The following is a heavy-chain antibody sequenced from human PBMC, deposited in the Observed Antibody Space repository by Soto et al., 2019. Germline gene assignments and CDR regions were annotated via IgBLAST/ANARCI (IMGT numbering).Heavy chain of an antibody. V-gene: IGHV3-30*18. CDR1: GFTFSSYG. CDR2: ISYDGSYK. J-gene: IGHJ4*02. D-gene: IGHD6-19*01. Sequence: QVQLVESGGGVVQPGRSLRLSCAASGFTFSSYGMHWVRQAPGKGLEWVALISYDGSYKYYADSVKGRFTISRDNSKNKXYLQVNSLRAEDTALYYCAKELIAVAGNWEYYFDYWGQGTLVTVSS. CDR3: AKELIAVAGNWEYYFDY.